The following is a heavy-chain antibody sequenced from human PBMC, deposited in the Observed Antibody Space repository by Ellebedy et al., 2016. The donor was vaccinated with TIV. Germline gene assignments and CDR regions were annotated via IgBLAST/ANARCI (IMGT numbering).Heavy chain of an antibody. CDR1: GFTFSGYW. V-gene: IGHV3-33*08. CDR2: IWFDGSKQ. CDR3: ARDRGTGSQYGWYFEP. Sequence: GGSLRLXXAASGFTFSGYWMTWVRQAPGKGLEWVAIIWFDGSKQYYADSVKGRFTISRDNSKNALFLQMNSLIADDTAVYYCARDRGTGSQYGWYFEPWGQGTSVTVSS. J-gene: IGHJ4*02. D-gene: IGHD2-8*02.